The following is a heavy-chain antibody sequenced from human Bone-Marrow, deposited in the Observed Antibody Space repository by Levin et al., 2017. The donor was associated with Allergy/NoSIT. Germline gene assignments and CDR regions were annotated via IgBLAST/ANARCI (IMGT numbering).Heavy chain of an antibody. Sequence: HAGGSLRLSCVASGFTYNMYWMQWVRQPPGKGLMWVSRINFDGTSTTYADSVKGRFTISRDNAKDTLYLQMNSLRAEDTAVYFCTRGTFWGSDWGQGTLVTVSA. D-gene: IGHD3-10*01. J-gene: IGHJ4*02. CDR3: TRGTFWGSD. V-gene: IGHV3-74*01. CDR2: INFDGTST. CDR1: GFTYNMYW.